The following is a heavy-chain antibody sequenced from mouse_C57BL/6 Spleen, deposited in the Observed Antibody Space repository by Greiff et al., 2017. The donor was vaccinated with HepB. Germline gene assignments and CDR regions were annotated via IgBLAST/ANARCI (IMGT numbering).Heavy chain of an antibody. CDR3: TRALLLFYAMDY. J-gene: IGHJ4*01. CDR1: GFTFSSYA. CDR2: ISSGGDYI. V-gene: IGHV5-9-1*02. Sequence: EVKLEESGEGLVKPGGSLKLSCAASGFTFSSYAMSWVRQTPEKRLEWVAYISSGGDYIYYADTVKGRFTISRDNARNTLYLQMSSLKSEDTAMYYCTRALLLFYAMDYWGQGTSVTVSS. D-gene: IGHD1-1*01.